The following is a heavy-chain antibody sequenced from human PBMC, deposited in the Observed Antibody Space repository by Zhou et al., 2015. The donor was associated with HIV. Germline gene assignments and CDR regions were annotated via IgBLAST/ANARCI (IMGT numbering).Heavy chain of an antibody. D-gene: IGHD1-1*01. Sequence: EVQVVESGGGLVQPGGSLRLSCAASGFSFSGYSMNWVRQAPGKGLEWLSYITSSSSTIYYADSVKGRFTVSRDNSKNTVFLQMNSLRVEDTAVYYCAKDLDSLGPWGQGTLVTVSS. CDR1: GFSFSGYS. V-gene: IGHV3-48*01. J-gene: IGHJ5*02. CDR2: ITSSSSTI. CDR3: AKDLDSLGP.